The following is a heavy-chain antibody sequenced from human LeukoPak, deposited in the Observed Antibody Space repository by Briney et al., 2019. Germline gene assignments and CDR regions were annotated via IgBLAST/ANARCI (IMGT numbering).Heavy chain of an antibody. D-gene: IGHD5-18*01. CDR1: GFTASSNY. V-gene: IGHV3-66*02. CDR2: IYSGGST. CDR3: ATLPRGYSCGHQSNFDY. J-gene: IGHJ4*02. Sequence: GGSLRLSCAASGFTASSNYMSWVRQAPGKGLEWVSVIYSGGSTYYADSVKGRFTISRDNSKNTLYLQMNSLRAEDTAVYYCATLPRGYSCGHQSNFDYWGQGTLVTVSS.